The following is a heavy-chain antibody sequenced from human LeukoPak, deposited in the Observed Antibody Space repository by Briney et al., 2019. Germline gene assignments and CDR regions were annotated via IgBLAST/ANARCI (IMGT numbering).Heavy chain of an antibody. D-gene: IGHD7-27*01. CDR1: GGSISSGDYY. J-gene: IGHJ3*02. Sequence: PSETLSLTCTVSGGSISSGDYYWSWIRQPPGKGLEWIGYIYYSGSTNYNPSLKSRVTISVDTSKNQFSLKLSSVTAADTAVYYCARGILYWGSAHSSGFDIWGQGTMVTVSS. V-gene: IGHV4-61*08. CDR2: IYYSGST. CDR3: ARGILYWGSAHSSGFDI.